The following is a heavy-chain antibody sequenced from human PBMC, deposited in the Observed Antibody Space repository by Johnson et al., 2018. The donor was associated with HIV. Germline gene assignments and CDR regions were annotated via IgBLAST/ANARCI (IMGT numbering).Heavy chain of an antibody. D-gene: IGHD2-8*01. Sequence: QAQLVESGGGLGKPGGSLRLSCAGSGFTFSDYYMNWLRQAPGKGLEWVSYISSTGSTIYYADSVKGRFTISRDNAKRSLYLQMSSLSAEDTAVYYCARDRGYCTNGVCYYDAFDIWGQGTMVTVSA. CDR2: ISSTGSTI. V-gene: IGHV3-11*04. J-gene: IGHJ3*02. CDR3: ARDRGYCTNGVCYYDAFDI. CDR1: GFTFSDYY.